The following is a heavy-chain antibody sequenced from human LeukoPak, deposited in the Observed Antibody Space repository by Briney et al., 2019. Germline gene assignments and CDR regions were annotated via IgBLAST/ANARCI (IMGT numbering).Heavy chain of an antibody. D-gene: IGHD6-19*01. CDR1: GFTFSSYA. CDR3: AKEQWLQPYDALDI. CDR2: ISSSGGST. V-gene: IGHV3-23*01. Sequence: GGSLRLSCTASGFTFSSYAMTWVRQAPGKGLEWVSTISSSGGSTYYADSVKGRFTISRDNSKNTLYLHMSSLRAEDTAVHYCAKEQWLQPYDALDIWGQGTMVTVSS. J-gene: IGHJ3*02.